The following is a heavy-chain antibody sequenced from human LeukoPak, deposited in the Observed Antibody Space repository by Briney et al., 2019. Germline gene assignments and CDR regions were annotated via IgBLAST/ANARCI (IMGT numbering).Heavy chain of an antibody. V-gene: IGHV3-66*01. Sequence: GGSLRLSCAASGFTVSSNYMSWVRQAPGKGLEWVSVIYSSGATYYADSVKGRFTISRDNSKNTLYLQMNSLRAEDTAVYYCARDGNHMSAFDIWGQGTMVTVSS. CDR2: IYSSGAT. CDR1: GFTVSSNY. CDR3: ARDGNHMSAFDI. J-gene: IGHJ3*02. D-gene: IGHD1-1*01.